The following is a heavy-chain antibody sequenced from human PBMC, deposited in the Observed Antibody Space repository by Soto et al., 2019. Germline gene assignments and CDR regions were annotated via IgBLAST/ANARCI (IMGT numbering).Heavy chain of an antibody. CDR1: GFTFDDYT. CDR3: AKDLASRRNRDGYNYGSIYSYYGMDV. D-gene: IGHD5-12*01. Sequence: GGSLRLSCAASGFTFDDYTMHWVRQAPGKGLEWVSLISWDGGSAYYADSVKGRFTISRDNSKNSLYLQMNSLRTEDTALYYCAKDLASRRNRDGYNYGSIYSYYGMDVWGQGTTVTVSS. V-gene: IGHV3-43*01. J-gene: IGHJ6*02. CDR2: ISWDGGSA.